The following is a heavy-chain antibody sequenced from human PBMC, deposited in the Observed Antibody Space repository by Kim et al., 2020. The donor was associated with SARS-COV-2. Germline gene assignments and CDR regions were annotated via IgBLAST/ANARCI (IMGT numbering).Heavy chain of an antibody. Sequence: SETLSLTCAVSGGSISSSNWWSWVRQPPGKGLEWIGEIYHSGSTNYNPSLKSRVTISVDKSKNQFSLKLSSVTAADTAVYYCARLIPGSLLTYFDYWGQGTLVTVSS. J-gene: IGHJ4*02. CDR2: IYHSGST. V-gene: IGHV4-4*02. D-gene: IGHD1-26*01. CDR1: GGSISSSNW. CDR3: ARLIPGSLLTYFDY.